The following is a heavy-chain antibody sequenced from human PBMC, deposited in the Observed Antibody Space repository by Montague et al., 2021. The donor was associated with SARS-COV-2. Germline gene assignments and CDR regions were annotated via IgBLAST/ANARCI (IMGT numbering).Heavy chain of an antibody. CDR3: ASSQYDILTGYYLFASFDY. Sequence: SLRLSCAASGFTFSSYWMSWVRQAPGKGLEWVANIKQDGSEKYYVDSVKGRFTISRDNAKNSLYLQMYSLRAEDTAVYYCASSQYDILTGYYLFASFDYWGQGTLVTVSS. J-gene: IGHJ4*02. V-gene: IGHV3-7*01. CDR2: IKQDGSEK. D-gene: IGHD3-9*01. CDR1: GFTFSSYW.